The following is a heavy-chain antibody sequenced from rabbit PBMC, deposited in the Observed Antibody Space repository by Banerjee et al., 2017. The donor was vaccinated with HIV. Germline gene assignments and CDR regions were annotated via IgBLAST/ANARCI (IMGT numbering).Heavy chain of an antibody. D-gene: IGHD3-3*01. J-gene: IGHJ4*01. V-gene: IGHV1S45*01. CDR1: GFSFSSSYW. CDR3: ARDLVWSTNL. CDR2: IYGGSSGTT. Sequence: QEQLEESGGDLVKPEGSLTLTCTASGFSFSSSYWICWVRQAPGKGLEWIACIYGGSSGTTYYASWAKGRFTISKTSSTTVTLQVTSLTAADTATYFCARDLVWSTNLWGPGTLVTVS.